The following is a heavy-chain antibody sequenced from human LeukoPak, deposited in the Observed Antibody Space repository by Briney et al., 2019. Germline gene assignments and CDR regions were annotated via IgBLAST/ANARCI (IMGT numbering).Heavy chain of an antibody. CDR3: ARDQDSYYYDSSGYSVFDY. J-gene: IGHJ4*02. CDR1: GDSVSSNSAA. V-gene: IGHV6-1*01. CDR2: TYYRSKWYN. D-gene: IGHD3-22*01. Sequence: SQTLSLTCAISGDSVSSNSAAWNWIRQSPSRGLEWLGRTYYRSKWYNDYAVSVKSRITINPDTSKNQFSLQLNSVTPEDTAVYYCARDQDSYYYDSSGYSVFDYWGQGTLVTVSS.